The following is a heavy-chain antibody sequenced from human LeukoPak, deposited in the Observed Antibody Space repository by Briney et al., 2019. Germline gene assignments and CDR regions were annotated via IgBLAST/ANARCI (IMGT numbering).Heavy chain of an antibody. V-gene: IGHV1-24*01. D-gene: IGHD3-10*01. CDR3: ATEKSWFGDYYYGMDV. Sequence: ASVNVSFKVSGYTLTELSMHWVRQAPGKGLEGMGGFDPEDGETIYAQKFQGRVTMTEDTYTDTAYMELSSLRSEDTDVYYCATEKSWFGDYYYGMDVWGQGTTVTVSS. CDR2: FDPEDGET. CDR1: GYTLTELS. J-gene: IGHJ6*02.